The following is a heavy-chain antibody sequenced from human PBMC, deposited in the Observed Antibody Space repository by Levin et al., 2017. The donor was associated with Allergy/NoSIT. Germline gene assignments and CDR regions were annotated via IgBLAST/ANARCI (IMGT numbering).Heavy chain of an antibody. D-gene: IGHD6-19*01. Sequence: ASVKVSCKASGYTFTSYDINWVRQATGQGLEWMGWMNPDTTNTGYTQNFQGRVTMTRDTSMRTAYMELSNLRSEDTAVYYCARAYRIAVGGKEYQYYFDNWGQGTLVTVSS. CDR2: MNPDTTNT. CDR3: ARAYRIAVGGKEYQYYFDN. CDR1: GYTFTSYD. V-gene: IGHV1-8*01. J-gene: IGHJ4*02.